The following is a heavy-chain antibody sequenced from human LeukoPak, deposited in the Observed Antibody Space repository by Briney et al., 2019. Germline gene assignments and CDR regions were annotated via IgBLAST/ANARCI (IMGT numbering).Heavy chain of an antibody. D-gene: IGHD6-19*01. CDR1: GFTFSTYA. Sequence: TGGSLRLSCSASGFTFSTYAMHWVRQAPGRGLEYVSAISSYGGSTYYADSVKGRFTISRDNSKNTLYLQMSSLGAEDTAVYYCVPLPIAVAGTHLLDYWGQGTLVTVSS. CDR3: VPLPIAVAGTHLLDY. CDR2: ISSYGGST. J-gene: IGHJ4*02. V-gene: IGHV3-64D*09.